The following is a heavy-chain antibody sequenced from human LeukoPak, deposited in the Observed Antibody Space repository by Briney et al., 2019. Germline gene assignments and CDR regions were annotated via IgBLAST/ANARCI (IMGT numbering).Heavy chain of an antibody. V-gene: IGHV4-59*12. J-gene: IGHJ4*02. CDR1: GGSISSYY. D-gene: IGHD3-3*01. CDR3: AKAYDTTIDY. Sequence: SETLSLTCTVSGGSISSYYWSWIRQPPGKGLEWIGYIYYSGSTNYNPSLKSRVTISVDTSKNQFSLRLSSVTAADTAVFYCAKAYDTTIDYWGQGTLVTVSS. CDR2: IYYSGST.